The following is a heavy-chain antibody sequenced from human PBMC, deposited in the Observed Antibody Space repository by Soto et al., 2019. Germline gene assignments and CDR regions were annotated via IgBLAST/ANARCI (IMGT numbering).Heavy chain of an antibody. CDR1: GVSISSGNW. CDR2: IFHDGTA. V-gene: IGHV4-4*02. CDR3: ARLVYDTRLNYMYFDF. J-gene: IGHJ4*02. Sequence: SETLSLTCAVSGVSISSGNWWTWVRQSPQRGLEYIGEIFHDGTANYYPSFERRVAISVDTSKNQLSLKLTSVTAADTAIYFCARLVYDTRLNYMYFDFWGQGTLVTVSS. D-gene: IGHD3-10*01.